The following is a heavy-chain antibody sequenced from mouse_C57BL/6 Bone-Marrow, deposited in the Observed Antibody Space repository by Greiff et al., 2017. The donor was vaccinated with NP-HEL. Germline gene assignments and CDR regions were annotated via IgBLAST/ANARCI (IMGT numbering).Heavy chain of an antibody. CDR1: GYTFTSYG. V-gene: IGHV1-81*01. J-gene: IGHJ2*01. Sequence: QVQLKESGAELARPGASVKLSCKASGYTFTSYGISWVKQRTGQGLEWIGEIYPRSGNTYYNEKFKGKATLTADKSSSTAYMELSSLTSEDSAVYFGARRCSSGYGSYFDYWGQGTTLTVSS. CDR2: IYPRSGNT. D-gene: IGHD3-2*02. CDR3: ARRCSSGYGSYFDY.